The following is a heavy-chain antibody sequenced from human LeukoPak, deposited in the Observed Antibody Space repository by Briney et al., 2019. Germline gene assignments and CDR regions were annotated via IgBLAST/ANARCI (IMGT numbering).Heavy chain of an antibody. CDR2: INHSGST. D-gene: IGHD3-9*01. CDR3: ARGSVLRYFDWLSVLGIRAFDY. V-gene: IGHV4-34*01. CDR1: GGSFSGYY. Sequence: SETLSLTCAVYGGSFSGYYWSWIRQPPGKGLEWIGEINHSGSTNYNPSLKSRVTISVDTSKNQFSLKLSSVTAADTAVYYCARGSVLRYFDWLSVLGIRAFDYWGQGTLVTVSS. J-gene: IGHJ4*02.